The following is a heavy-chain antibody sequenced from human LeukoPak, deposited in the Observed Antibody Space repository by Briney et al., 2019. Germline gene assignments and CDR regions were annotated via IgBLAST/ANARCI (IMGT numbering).Heavy chain of an antibody. V-gene: IGHV4-59*01. CDR1: GGSISSYY. CDR3: ARGQLRYFDWSSYDAFDI. Sequence: SETLSLTYTVSGGSISSYYWSWIRQPPGKGLEWIGYIYYSGSTNYNPSLKSRVTISVDTSKNQFSLKLSSVTAADTAVYYCARGQLRYFDWSSYDAFDIWGQGTMVTVSS. CDR2: IYYSGST. J-gene: IGHJ3*02. D-gene: IGHD3-9*01.